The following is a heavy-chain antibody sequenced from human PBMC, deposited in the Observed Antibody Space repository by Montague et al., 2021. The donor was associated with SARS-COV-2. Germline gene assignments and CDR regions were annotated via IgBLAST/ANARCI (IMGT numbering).Heavy chain of an antibody. CDR2: ST. CDR3: ARVRGNTIFGVVIMSAVDI. Sequence: STNYNPSLKSRVTISVDTSKNQFSLKLSSVTAADTAVYYCARVRGNTIFGVVIMSAVDIGGKGKMVKVAS. D-gene: IGHD3-3*01. V-gene: IGHV4-59*01. J-gene: IGHJ3*02.